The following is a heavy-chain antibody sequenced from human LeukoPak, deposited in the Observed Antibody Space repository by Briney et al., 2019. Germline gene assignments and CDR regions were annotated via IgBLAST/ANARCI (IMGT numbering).Heavy chain of an antibody. CDR2: INWSGEST. CDR1: GFTFDEYG. Sequence: PGGSLRLSCAASGFTFDEYGMTWVREAPGKGLEWVCGINWSGESTGRADSVKGRFTISRDNAKNSLYLQMNSLRADDTAIYYCARGGRGRWGQGTLVTVSS. V-gene: IGHV3-20*04. D-gene: IGHD5-12*01. J-gene: IGHJ4*02. CDR3: ARGGRGR.